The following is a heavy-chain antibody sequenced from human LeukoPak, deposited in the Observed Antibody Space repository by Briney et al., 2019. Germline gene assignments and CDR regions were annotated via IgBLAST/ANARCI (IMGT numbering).Heavy chain of an antibody. CDR2: ISWNSGSI. V-gene: IGHV3-9*01. CDR3: AKDPPAV. Sequence: PGRSLRLSCAASGFTFDDYAMHWVRQAPGKGLEWVSGISWNSGSIGYADSVKGRFTISRDNAKNSLYLQMNSLRAEDTAVYYCAKDPPAVWGQGTMVTVSS. CDR1: GFTFDDYA. J-gene: IGHJ3*01.